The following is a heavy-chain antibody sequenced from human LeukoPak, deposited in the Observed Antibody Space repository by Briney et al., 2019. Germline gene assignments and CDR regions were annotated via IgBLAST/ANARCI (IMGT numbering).Heavy chain of an antibody. V-gene: IGHV4-59*01. J-gene: IGHJ6*03. CDR2: IYYSGST. CDR1: GGSISSYY. Sequence: PSETLSLTCTVSGGSISSYYWSWIRQPPGKGPEWIGYIYYSGSTNYNPSLKSRVTISVDTSKNQFSLKLSSVTAADTAVYYCARDLVATIPPYYYYYMDVWGKGTTVTVSS. D-gene: IGHD5-12*01. CDR3: ARDLVATIPPYYYYYMDV.